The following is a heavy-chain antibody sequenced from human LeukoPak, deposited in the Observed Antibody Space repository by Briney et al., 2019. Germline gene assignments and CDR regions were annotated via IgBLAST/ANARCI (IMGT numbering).Heavy chain of an antibody. J-gene: IGHJ4*02. CDR2: ISGSGGRT. D-gene: IGHD4-17*01. CDR3: AKNRNGDYAQYFEY. Sequence: PGGSLRLPCAASGFTFSSHAMSWVRQGPGKGLEWVSAISGSGGRTYYADSMKGRFTISRDNSKNTVYLQMNSLRVEDTAVYYCAKNRNGDYAQYFEYWGQGTLVTVSS. V-gene: IGHV3-23*01. CDR1: GFTFSSHA.